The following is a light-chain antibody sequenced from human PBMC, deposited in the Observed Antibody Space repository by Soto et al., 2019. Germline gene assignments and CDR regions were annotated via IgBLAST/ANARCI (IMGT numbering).Light chain of an antibody. CDR3: SSDAGRDNFEV. CDR1: RSDVGDYNY. CDR2: EVT. J-gene: IGLJ2*01. Sequence: QSALTQPPSASGSPGQSVTISCTGTRSDVGDYNYVSWYQQHPGKAPKLLIYEVTKRPSGVPDRFSGSKSANTASLTVSGLQAEDEADYYCSSDAGRDNFEVFGGGTKLTVL. V-gene: IGLV2-8*01.